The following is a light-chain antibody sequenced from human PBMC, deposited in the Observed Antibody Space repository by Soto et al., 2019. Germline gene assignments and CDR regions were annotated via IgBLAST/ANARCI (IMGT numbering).Light chain of an antibody. CDR1: QSVSSSY. Sequence: EIVFTQSPGTLSFSPGERATLSRRASQSVSSSYLAWYQQKPGQAPRLLIYGASSRATGIPDRFSGSGSGTDFTLTISRLEPEDFAVYYCQQYGSSPLTFGGGTKVDIK. CDR3: QQYGSSPLT. J-gene: IGKJ4*01. V-gene: IGKV3-20*01. CDR2: GAS.